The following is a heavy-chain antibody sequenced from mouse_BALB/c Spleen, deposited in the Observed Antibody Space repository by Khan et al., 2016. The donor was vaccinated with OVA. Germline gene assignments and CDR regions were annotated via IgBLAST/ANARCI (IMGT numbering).Heavy chain of an antibody. V-gene: IGHV9-1*02. Sequence: QIQLVQSGPELKKPGETVKISCKASGYTFTNYGMNWVKQAPGKGLKWMGWINTYTGEPTYADDFKGRFAFSLETSASSAYLQITNLKNEDMATYFCARTYYSYDRYFDVWGAGTTVTVSS. CDR2: INTYTGEP. J-gene: IGHJ1*01. CDR3: ARTYYSYDRYFDV. CDR1: GYTFTNYG. D-gene: IGHD2-12*01.